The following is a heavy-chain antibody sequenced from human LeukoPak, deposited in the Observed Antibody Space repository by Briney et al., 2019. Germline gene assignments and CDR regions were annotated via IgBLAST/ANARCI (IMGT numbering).Heavy chain of an antibody. CDR2: IKQDGSEK. J-gene: IGHJ4*02. V-gene: IGHV3-7*01. Sequence: GGSLRLSCAASGFTFSSYWMSWVRQAPGKGLEWVANIKQDGSEKYYVDSVKGRFTISRDNAKNSLYLQMNSLRAEGTAVYYCARDKVDFWSGPYYFDYWGQGTLVTVSS. CDR1: GFTFSSYW. D-gene: IGHD3-3*01. CDR3: ARDKVDFWSGPYYFDY.